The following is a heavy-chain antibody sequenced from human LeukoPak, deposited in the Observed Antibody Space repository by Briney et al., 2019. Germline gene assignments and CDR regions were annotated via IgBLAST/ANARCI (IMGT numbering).Heavy chain of an antibody. J-gene: IGHJ6*02. CDR3: GRYYDSSGYRYSYGMDV. V-gene: IGHV3-30*03. CDR1: GFTFSSYG. CDR2: ISYDGSNK. D-gene: IGHD3-22*01. Sequence: GRSLRLSCAASGFTFSSYGMHWVRQAPGKGVEGVAVISYDGSNKYYADSVKGRFTISRDNSKNTLYLQMNSLRAEDTAVYYCGRYYDSSGYRYSYGMDVWGQGTTVTVSS.